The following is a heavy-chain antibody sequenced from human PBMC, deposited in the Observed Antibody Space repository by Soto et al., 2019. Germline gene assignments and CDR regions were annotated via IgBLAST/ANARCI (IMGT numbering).Heavy chain of an antibody. CDR3: ARGRRGDHYYGSGSYSWFDP. J-gene: IGHJ5*02. CDR1: GGSFSGYY. V-gene: IGHV4-34*01. D-gene: IGHD3-10*01. Sequence: SETLSLTCAVYGGSFSGYYWSWIRQPPGKGLEWIGEINHSGSTNYNPSLKSRVTISVDTSKNQFSLKLSSVTAADTAVYYCARGRRGDHYYGSGSYSWFDPWGQGTLVTVSS. CDR2: INHSGST.